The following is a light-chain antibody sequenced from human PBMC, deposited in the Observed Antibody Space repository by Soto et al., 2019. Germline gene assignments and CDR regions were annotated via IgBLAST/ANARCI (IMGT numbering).Light chain of an antibody. CDR2: VNSDSSH. Sequence: QLVLTQSPSASASLGASVKLTCTLSSAHSTYAIAWHQQQPQRGPRYLLKVNSDSSHIKGDGIPDRFSGSSSGAERYLTISSVPSEDEADYYCQTWGDCVQSFGGGTKVTVL. CDR3: QTWGDCVQS. J-gene: IGLJ2*01. V-gene: IGLV4-69*01. CDR1: SAHSTYA.